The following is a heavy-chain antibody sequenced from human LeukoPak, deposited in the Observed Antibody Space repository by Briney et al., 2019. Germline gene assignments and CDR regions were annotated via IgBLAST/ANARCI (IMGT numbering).Heavy chain of an antibody. V-gene: IGHV3-15*01. CDR2: IKSKTDGGTT. CDR1: GFPFSNAW. D-gene: IGHD1-26*01. Sequence: GGSLRLSCAASGFPFSNAWMSWVRQAPGKGVGWVGRIKSKTDGGTTDYAAPVKGRFTISRDDSKNTLYLQMNSLKPEDTAVYYCTRGSYYVAFDIWGQGTMVTVSS. CDR3: TRGSYYVAFDI. J-gene: IGHJ3*02.